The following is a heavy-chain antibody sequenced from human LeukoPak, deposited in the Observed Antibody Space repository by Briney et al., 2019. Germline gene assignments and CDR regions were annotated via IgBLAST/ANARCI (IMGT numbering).Heavy chain of an antibody. D-gene: IGHD4-11*01. CDR2: ISGSGGST. V-gene: IGHV3-23*01. J-gene: IGHJ4*02. CDR3: AKRDYSNFDY. Sequence: GGSLRLSCAASGSTFTNYAMTWVRQAPGKGLEWVSVISGSGGSTYYTDSVKGRFTISRDNSKNTLYLQMNSLRAEDTAVYYCAKRDYSNFDYWGQGTLVTVSS. CDR1: GSTFTNYA.